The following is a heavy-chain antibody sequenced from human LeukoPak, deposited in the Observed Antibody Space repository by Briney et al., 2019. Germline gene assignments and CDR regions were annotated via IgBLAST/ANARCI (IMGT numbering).Heavy chain of an antibody. CDR3: ARESYNSGSYYNDY. J-gene: IGHJ4*02. Sequence: ASVKVSCKASGYTFTSYVITGCEQPPGQGLKGREGISVYNGNTNYAQKLQGRVTMTTDTSTSTAYMELRSLRSDDTALYYCARESYNSGSYYNDYWGQGTLVTVSS. CDR1: GYTFTSYV. CDR2: ISVYNGNT. D-gene: IGHD3-10*01. V-gene: IGHV1-18*01.